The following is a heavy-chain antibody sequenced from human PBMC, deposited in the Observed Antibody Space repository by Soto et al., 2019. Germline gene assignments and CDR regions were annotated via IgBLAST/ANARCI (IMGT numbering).Heavy chain of an antibody. J-gene: IGHJ6*02. CDR2: IYYRGST. D-gene: IGHD3-22*01. CDR3: ARGDYYDSSGYYYVSSYYYYGMDV. V-gene: IGHV4-31*03. CDR1: GGSISSGGYY. Sequence: QVQLQESGPGLVKPSQTLSLTCTVSGGSISSGGYYWSWIRQHPGKGLEWIGYIYYRGSTYYNQSLKSRVTISVDTSKNQFSLKLSSVTAADTAVYYCARGDYYDSSGYYYVSSYYYYGMDVWGQGTTVTVSS.